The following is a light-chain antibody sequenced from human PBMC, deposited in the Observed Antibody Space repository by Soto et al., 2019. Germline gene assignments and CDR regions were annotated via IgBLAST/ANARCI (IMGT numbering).Light chain of an antibody. CDR1: QSVSSN. CDR3: QQYYNWPRT. CDR2: GAS. J-gene: IGKJ1*01. V-gene: IGKV3-15*01. Sequence: EILMPQSPATLSVSPGERATLSCRASQSVSSNLAWYHQKPGQAPRLLIYGASTRATGIPDRFSGSGSGTEFTLSISSLQSEDLAVYYCQQYYNWPRTFGQGTKVDIK.